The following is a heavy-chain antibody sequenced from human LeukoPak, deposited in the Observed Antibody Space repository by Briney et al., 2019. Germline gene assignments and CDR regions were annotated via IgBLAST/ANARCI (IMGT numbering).Heavy chain of an antibody. V-gene: IGHV4-4*07. Sequence: PSETLSLTCNGSGDSISNYHCTWIRQPAGKGLEWIGHLYTSGNTNYNPSLKSRVTMSVDTSKNQLSLKLNSVTAADTAVYFCARKDGDLWGQGTLVTVSS. CDR1: GDSISNYH. CDR3: ARKDGDL. CDR2: LYTSGNT. J-gene: IGHJ4*02.